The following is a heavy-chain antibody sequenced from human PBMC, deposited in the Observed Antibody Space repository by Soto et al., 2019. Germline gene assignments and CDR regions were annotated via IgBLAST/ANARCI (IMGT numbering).Heavy chain of an antibody. Sequence: EVQLLESGGGLVQPGGSLRLSCAASGFTFSSYAMSWVRQAPGKGLEWVSAISGSGGSTYYADSVKGRFTISRDNSKNTLYLQMNSLRAEDTAVYYCAKDPLTGLNTAPRGGYWGQGTLVTVSS. CDR2: ISGSGGST. CDR1: GFTFSSYA. CDR3: AKDPLTGLNTAPRGGY. J-gene: IGHJ4*02. V-gene: IGHV3-23*01. D-gene: IGHD2-2*02.